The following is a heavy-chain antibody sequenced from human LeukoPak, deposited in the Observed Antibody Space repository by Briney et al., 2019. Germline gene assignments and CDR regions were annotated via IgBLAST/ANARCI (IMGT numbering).Heavy chain of an antibody. D-gene: IGHD6-13*01. CDR2: ISGSGDRT. CDR3: AREITTAGMGNFDY. J-gene: IGHJ4*02. V-gene: IGHV3-23*01. Sequence: GGSLRLSCAASGFTFSSYAMSWVRQAPGKGLEWVSAISGSGDRTYYAVSVKGRFTISRDNSKNTVYLQMNSLRAEDTALYYCAREITTAGMGNFDYWGQGTLVTVSS. CDR1: GFTFSSYA.